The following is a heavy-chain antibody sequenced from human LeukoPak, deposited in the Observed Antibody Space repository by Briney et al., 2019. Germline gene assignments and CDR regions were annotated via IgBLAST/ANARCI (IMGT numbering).Heavy chain of an antibody. CDR3: ARTYSSGWYYFDY. J-gene: IGHJ4*02. V-gene: IGHV3-30*04. CDR2: ISYDGRNE. CDR1: GFTSSSYA. D-gene: IGHD6-19*01. Sequence: GGSLRLSCAASGFTSSSYAMHWARQAPGKGLEWVAVISYDGRNENYADSVKGRFTISRDKSKKTLYLQMNSLRAEDTAVYYCARTYSSGWYYFDYWGQGTLVTVSS.